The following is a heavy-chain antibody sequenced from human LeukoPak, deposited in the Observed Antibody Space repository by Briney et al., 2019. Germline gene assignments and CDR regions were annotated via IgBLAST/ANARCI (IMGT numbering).Heavy chain of an antibody. D-gene: IGHD3-10*01. V-gene: IGHV4-38-2*02. CDR3: ARVDYGSGNYYNPDAFDI. Sequence: PSETLSLTCSVSGYSNSSGYYWGWIRQPPGKGLEWIGSIYHSGTTYYSPSLKSRVTISVDTSKNQFSLKLSSVTAADTAVYYCARVDYGSGNYYNPDAFDIWGQGTMVTVSS. CDR1: GYSNSSGYY. J-gene: IGHJ3*02. CDR2: IYHSGTT.